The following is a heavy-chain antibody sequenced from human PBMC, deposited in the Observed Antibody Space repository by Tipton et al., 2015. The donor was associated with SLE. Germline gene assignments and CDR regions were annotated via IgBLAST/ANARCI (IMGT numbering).Heavy chain of an antibody. D-gene: IGHD1-26*01. V-gene: IGHV4-4*08. Sequence: TLSLTCTVSGGSISSYYWSWIRQPPGKGLEWIGYIYTSGSTNYNPSLKGRVTISVDTSKNQFSLKLSSVTAADTAVYYCARHGYSGSFYFDYWGQGPLVTVSS. CDR2: IYTSGST. CDR1: GGSISSYY. CDR3: ARHGYSGSFYFDY. J-gene: IGHJ4*02.